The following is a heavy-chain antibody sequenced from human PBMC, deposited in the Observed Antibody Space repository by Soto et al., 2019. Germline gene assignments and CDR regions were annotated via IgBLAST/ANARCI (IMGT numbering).Heavy chain of an antibody. CDR2: IYPGDSDT. Sequence: PGDSLKISWNGSGYSFSNYWIGWVRQMPGKGLEWMGIIYPGDSDTRYSPSFQGQVTISADKSISTAYLQWSSLKASDTAMYYCARHLYYYGMDVWGQGTTVTVSS. CDR3: ARHLYYYGMDV. J-gene: IGHJ6*02. CDR1: GYSFSNYW. V-gene: IGHV5-51*01.